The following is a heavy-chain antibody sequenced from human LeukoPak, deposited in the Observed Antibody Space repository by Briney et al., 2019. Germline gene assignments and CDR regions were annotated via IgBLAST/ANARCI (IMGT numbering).Heavy chain of an antibody. CDR3: ASAFGSGSYTLDDY. V-gene: IGHV3-21*01. D-gene: IGHD1-26*01. J-gene: IGHJ4*02. CDR2: ISSSSSYI. CDR1: GFTFSSYS. Sequence: KTGGSLRLSCAASGFTFSSYSMNWVRQAPGKGLEWVSSISSSSSYIYYADSVKGRFTISRDNTKNSLYLQMNSLRAEDTAVYYCASAFGSGSYTLDDYWGQGTLVTVSS.